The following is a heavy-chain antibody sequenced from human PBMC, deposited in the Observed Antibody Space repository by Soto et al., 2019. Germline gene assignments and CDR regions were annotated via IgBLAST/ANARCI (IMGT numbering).Heavy chain of an antibody. CDR1: GGSISSGGYY. D-gene: IGHD5-18*01. CDR2: IYYSGST. J-gene: IGHJ6*02. CDR3: ARDSSSYGNPGYYGMDV. V-gene: IGHV4-31*03. Sequence: LSLTCTVSGGSISSGGYYWSWIRQHPGKGLEWIGYIYYSGSTYYNPSLKSRVTISVDTSKNQFSLKLSSVTAADTAVYYCARDSSSYGNPGYYGMDVWGQGTTVTVS.